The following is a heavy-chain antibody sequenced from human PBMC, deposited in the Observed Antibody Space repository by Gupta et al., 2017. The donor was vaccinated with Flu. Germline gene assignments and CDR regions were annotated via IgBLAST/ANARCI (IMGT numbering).Heavy chain of an antibody. CDR3: ARHNPLRYCSGVTCPPDH. V-gene: IGHV3-21*02. Sequence: EVQLAESGGGLVKPGGSLRLSCAASGFTLSLYSMTWVRQAPGKGLEWVASISGSGDFIIYAASLKGRFTVSRDNAKKSMYLQMNSLRAEDTAVYYCARHNPLRYCSGVTCPPDHWGQGTRVTVSS. D-gene: IGHD2-15*01. CDR2: ISGSGDFI. CDR1: GFTLSLYS. J-gene: IGHJ4*02.